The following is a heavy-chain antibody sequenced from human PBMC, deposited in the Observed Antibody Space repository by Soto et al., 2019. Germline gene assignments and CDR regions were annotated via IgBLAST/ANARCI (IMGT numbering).Heavy chain of an antibody. V-gene: IGHV4-4*02. D-gene: IGHD6-13*01. J-gene: IGHJ4*02. Sequence: QVQLQESGPGLVKPSGTLSLTCAVSGGSISSSNLWTWVRQPPGKGLEWIGEIYHGGSTNYNPSLKCRVTISVDKSKNQFSLGLSSVTAADTAVYYCARSPRSIAAGGIDYWGQGILVTVSS. CDR3: ARSPRSIAAGGIDY. CDR1: GGSISSSNL. CDR2: IYHGGST.